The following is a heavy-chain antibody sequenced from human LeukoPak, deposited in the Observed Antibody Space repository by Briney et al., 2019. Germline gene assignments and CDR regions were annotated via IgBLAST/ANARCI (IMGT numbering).Heavy chain of an antibody. D-gene: IGHD6-13*01. CDR2: IVPIFGTT. Sequence: SVKVSCKASGGTFSSYAINRVRQAPGQGLEWMGRIVPIFGTTNYAQKFQGRVTITTDESTSTAYMELSSLRSEDTAVYYCARDRGERGSSWSLPAHGFDIWGQGTMVTVPS. CDR1: GGTFSSYA. CDR3: ARDRGERGSSWSLPAHGFDI. J-gene: IGHJ3*02. V-gene: IGHV1-69*05.